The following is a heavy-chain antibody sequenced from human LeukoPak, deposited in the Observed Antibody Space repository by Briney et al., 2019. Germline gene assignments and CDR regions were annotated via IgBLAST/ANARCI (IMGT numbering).Heavy chain of an antibody. D-gene: IGHD2-2*01. J-gene: IGHJ5*02. CDR1: GYTFTSYD. CDR2: MNPNSGNT. Sequence: ASVKVSCKASGYTFTSYDINWVRQATGQGLEWMGWMNPNSGNTGYAQKFQGRVTITADKSTSTAYMELSSLRSEDTAVYYCARDPRPSAAMVPNWFDPWGQGTLVTVSS. CDR3: ARDPRPSAAMVPNWFDP. V-gene: IGHV1-8*01.